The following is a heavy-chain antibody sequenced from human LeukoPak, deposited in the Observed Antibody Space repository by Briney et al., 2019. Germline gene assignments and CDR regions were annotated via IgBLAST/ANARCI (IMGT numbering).Heavy chain of an antibody. V-gene: IGHV4-34*01. CDR3: ARARGSSSGWGHYYYSLDV. CDR2: VTSRGNV. Sequence: AETLSLTCAVYGGSFSGHYWTWIRQPPGKGLECIVVVTSRGNVNYSPSLRSRVTMSVDTAKRQFSVKLGSMTAADTSVFFCARARGSSSGWGHYYYSLDVWGQGTTVTVSS. CDR1: GGSFSGHY. D-gene: IGHD6-19*01. J-gene: IGHJ6*02.